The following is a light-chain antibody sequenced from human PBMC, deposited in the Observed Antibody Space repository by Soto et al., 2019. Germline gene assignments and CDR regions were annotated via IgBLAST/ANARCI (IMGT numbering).Light chain of an antibody. J-gene: IGLJ3*02. V-gene: IGLV2-11*01. CDR2: DVR. CDR3: CSYAANYTLV. Sequence: QSALTQPRSVSGSPGQSVTISCTGTSSDVGSYNYVSWYQHHPTKAPKLMIFDVRKRPSGVPDRFSGSKSGNTASLTISGLQAEDEADYYCCSYAANYTLVFGGGTKLTVL. CDR1: SSDVGSYNY.